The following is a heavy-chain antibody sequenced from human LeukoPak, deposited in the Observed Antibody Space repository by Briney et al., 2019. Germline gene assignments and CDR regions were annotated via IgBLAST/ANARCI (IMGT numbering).Heavy chain of an antibody. V-gene: IGHV3-23*01. CDR2: ISGSGGST. D-gene: IGHD2-2*01. Sequence: HTGGSLRLSCAASGFTFSSYSMNWVRQAPGKGLEWVSAISGSGGSTYYADSVKGRFTISRDNSKNTLYLQMNSLRAEDTAVYYCAKDSPTPLYCSSTSCPITSNNWFDPWGQGTLVTVSS. J-gene: IGHJ5*02. CDR3: AKDSPTPLYCSSTSCPITSNNWFDP. CDR1: GFTFSSYS.